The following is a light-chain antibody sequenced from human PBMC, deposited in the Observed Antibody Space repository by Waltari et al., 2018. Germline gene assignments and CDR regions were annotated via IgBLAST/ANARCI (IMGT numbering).Light chain of an antibody. V-gene: IGLV1-40*01. Sequence: QSVLTQPPSVSGAPGQRVTLSCTGSGSNIGAYDVHWYQHRPGKAPTLLIYGVNNRPSGVPDRFFGSKSGTSASLAITNLRAEDEGVYYCQSYDTSLSVVFGGGTKLTVL. CDR3: QSYDTSLSVV. CDR2: GVN. J-gene: IGLJ2*01. CDR1: GSNIGAYD.